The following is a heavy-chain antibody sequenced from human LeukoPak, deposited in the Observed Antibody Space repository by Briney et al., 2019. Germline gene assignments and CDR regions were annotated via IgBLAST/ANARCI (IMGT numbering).Heavy chain of an antibody. J-gene: IGHJ4*02. D-gene: IGHD3-22*01. Sequence: ASVKVSCKASGYTFTSYGISWVRQAPGQGLEWMGWIGAYNGNTNYAQKLQGRVTMTTDTSTSTAYTELSRLRSDDTAVYYCARDLPRGGYYDSSGHDRDFDYWGQGTLVTVSS. CDR3: ARDLPRGGYYDSSGHDRDFDY. CDR1: GYTFTSYG. CDR2: IGAYNGNT. V-gene: IGHV1-18*01.